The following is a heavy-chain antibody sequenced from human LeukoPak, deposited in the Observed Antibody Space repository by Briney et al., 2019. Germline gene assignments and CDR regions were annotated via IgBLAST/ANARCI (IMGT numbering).Heavy chain of an antibody. Sequence: SQTLSLTCTVSGGSISSGGYYWSWIRQPPGKGLEWIGYIYHSGSTYYNPSLKSRVTISVDRSKNQFSLKLSSVTAADTAVYYCARGGAAGYTYFDYWGQGTLVTVSS. CDR1: GGSISSGGYY. D-gene: IGHD3-9*01. CDR2: IYHSGST. J-gene: IGHJ4*02. CDR3: ARGGAAGYTYFDY. V-gene: IGHV4-30-2*01.